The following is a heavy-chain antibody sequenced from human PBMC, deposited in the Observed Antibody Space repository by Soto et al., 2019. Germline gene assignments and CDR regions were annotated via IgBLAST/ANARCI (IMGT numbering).Heavy chain of an antibody. CDR2: IYHSGST. CDR1: GGSISSSNW. V-gene: IGHV4-4*02. CDR3: ARAGRWIQLWLYYYYGIDV. J-gene: IGHJ6*02. Sequence: QVQLQESGPGLVKPSGTLSLTCAVSGGSISSSNWWSWVRQPPGKGLEWIGEIYHSGSTNYNPSLKSRVTISVDKSKNQFSLKLSSVTAADTAVYYCARAGRWIQLWLYYYYGIDVWGQGTTVTVSS. D-gene: IGHD5-18*01.